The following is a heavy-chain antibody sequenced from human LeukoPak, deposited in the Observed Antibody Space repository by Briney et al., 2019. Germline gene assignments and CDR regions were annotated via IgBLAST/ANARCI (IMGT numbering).Heavy chain of an antibody. J-gene: IGHJ4*02. V-gene: IGHV1-69*04. CDR3: ARSIGYDSSGFPYYFDY. Sequence: ASVKVSCKASGGTFSSYAISWVRQAPGQGLEWMGRIIPILGIANYAQKLQGRVTITADKSTSTAYMELSSLRSEDTAVYYCARSIGYDSSGFPYYFDYWGQGTLVTVSS. CDR2: IIPILGIA. CDR1: GGTFSSYA. D-gene: IGHD3-22*01.